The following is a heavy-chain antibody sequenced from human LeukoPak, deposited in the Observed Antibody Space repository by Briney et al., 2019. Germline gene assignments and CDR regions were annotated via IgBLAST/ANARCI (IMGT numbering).Heavy chain of an antibody. Sequence: GGSLRLSCTASGFTFGDYAMSWVRQAPGKGLEWVGFIRSKAYGGTTEYAASVKGRFTISRDDSKSIAYLQMNSLKTEDTAVFYCTTRTGYSSSWGPDAFDIWGQGTMVTVSS. CDR2: IRSKAYGGTT. V-gene: IGHV3-49*04. CDR3: TTRTGYSSSWGPDAFDI. J-gene: IGHJ3*02. D-gene: IGHD6-13*01. CDR1: GFTFGDYA.